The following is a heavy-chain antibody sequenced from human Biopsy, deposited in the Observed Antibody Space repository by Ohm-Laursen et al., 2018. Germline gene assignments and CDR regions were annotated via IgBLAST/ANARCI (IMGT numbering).Heavy chain of an antibody. CDR1: SYTFTDST. J-gene: IGHJ4*02. D-gene: IGHD2-8*01. Sequence: SVKVSCQASSYTFTDSTIHWMRQAPGQGLEWLGYILCNIGPTNYAQKFQGTVAMTRDTSISTAYLALGSLRSADTAIYYCARDAVNGHKDFDYWGQGSLVTVSS. CDR2: ILCNIGPT. CDR3: ARDAVNGHKDFDY. V-gene: IGHV1-2*02.